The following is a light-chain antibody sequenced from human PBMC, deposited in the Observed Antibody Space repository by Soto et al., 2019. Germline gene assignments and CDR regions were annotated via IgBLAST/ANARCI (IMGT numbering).Light chain of an antibody. J-gene: IGKJ1*01. CDR3: QQYNSYP. V-gene: IGKV1-17*01. CDR1: QGIGNA. CDR2: HAS. Sequence: DIQMTQSPASLSASVGDRVTISCRASQGIGNALGWYQQKPGTAPKVLIYHASNLQSGVPSRFSGSGSGTEFTLTISSLQPDDFATYYCQQYNSYPFGQGTKVDIK.